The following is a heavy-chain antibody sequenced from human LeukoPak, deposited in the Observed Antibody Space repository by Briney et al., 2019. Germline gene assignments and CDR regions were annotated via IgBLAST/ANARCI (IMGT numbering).Heavy chain of an antibody. CDR2: IYYSGST. D-gene: IGHD2-8*01. Sequence: PSETLSLTCTVSSGSINTYYWSWIRQPPGKGLEWIGYIYYSGSTNYNPSLESRVTISVDTSKNQFSLRLSSVTAADTAVYYCARDKDRLSLDYWGQGTLVTVSS. J-gene: IGHJ4*02. V-gene: IGHV4-59*01. CDR3: ARDKDRLSLDY. CDR1: SGSINTYY.